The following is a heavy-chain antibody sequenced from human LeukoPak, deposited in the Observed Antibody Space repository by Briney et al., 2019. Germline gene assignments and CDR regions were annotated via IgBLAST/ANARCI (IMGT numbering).Heavy chain of an antibody. J-gene: IGHJ4*02. D-gene: IGHD3-9*01. V-gene: IGHV3-48*03. CDR1: GVTFSSYE. CDR2: ICSSGSTI. Sequence: PGGSLRRSCAASGVTFSSYERNWVRQAPGKGLEWVSYICSSGSTIYYADSVKGRFTISRDNAKNSLYLQMNSLRAEDTALYYCAKDRDDILTGYYISWGQGTLVTVSS. CDR3: AKDRDDILTGYYIS.